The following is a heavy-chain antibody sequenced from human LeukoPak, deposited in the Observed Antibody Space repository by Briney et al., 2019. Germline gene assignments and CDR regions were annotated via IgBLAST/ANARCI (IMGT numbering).Heavy chain of an antibody. V-gene: IGHV4-39*07. Sequence: SETLSLTCTVSGDSISSSSYYWGWIRQPPGKGLEWIGSVYYSGSASYNPSLKSRVTISVDTSKNQFSLKLSSVTAADTAVYYCARGSPNSGSDWTKHMDVWGKGTTVTVSS. J-gene: IGHJ6*03. CDR3: ARGSPNSGSDWTKHMDV. CDR2: VYYSGSA. CDR1: GDSISSSSYY. D-gene: IGHD6-19*01.